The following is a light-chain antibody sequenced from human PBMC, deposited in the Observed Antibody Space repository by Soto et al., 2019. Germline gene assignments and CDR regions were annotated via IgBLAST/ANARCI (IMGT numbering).Light chain of an antibody. CDR1: QRVARD. CDR3: QQYLNSPRT. V-gene: IGKV3-20*01. J-gene: IGKJ1*01. Sequence: VLPQSPGTLSLSPGEVATLSCRASQRVARDLAWYLQKPGQPPRLLIYDASIWAIGIPDRISGSGSERDFTLTISRLEPEDAAVYYCQQYLNSPRTFGQGTKLEIK. CDR2: DAS.